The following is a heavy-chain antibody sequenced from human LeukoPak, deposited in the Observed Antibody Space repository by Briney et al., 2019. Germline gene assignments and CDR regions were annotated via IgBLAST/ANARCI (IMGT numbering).Heavy chain of an antibody. D-gene: IGHD4-17*01. V-gene: IGHV3-30-3*01. CDR3: AKDLRGDYDGD. J-gene: IGHJ4*02. CDR2: ISYDGSNK. Sequence: PGGSLRLSCAASGFTFSSYAMHWVRQAPGKGLEWVAVISYDGSNKYYADSVKGRFTISRDNSKNTLYLQMNSLRAEDTAVYYCAKDLRGDYDGDWGQGTLVTVSS. CDR1: GFTFSSYA.